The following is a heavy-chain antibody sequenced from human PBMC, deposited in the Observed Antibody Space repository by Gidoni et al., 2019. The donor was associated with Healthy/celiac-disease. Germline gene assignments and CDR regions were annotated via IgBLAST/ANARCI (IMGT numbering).Heavy chain of an antibody. J-gene: IGHJ3*02. CDR1: GYTLPELS. CDR3: AGGIGGREPTDDAFDI. Sequence: QVQLVQSGAEVKKPGASVKVYCKVSGYTLPELSMHWVRQAPGKGLEWMGGFDPEDGETIYAQKFQGRVTMTEDTSTDTAYMELSSLRSEDTAVYYCAGGIGGREPTDDAFDIWGQGTMVTVSS. D-gene: IGHD3-10*01. V-gene: IGHV1-24*01. CDR2: FDPEDGET.